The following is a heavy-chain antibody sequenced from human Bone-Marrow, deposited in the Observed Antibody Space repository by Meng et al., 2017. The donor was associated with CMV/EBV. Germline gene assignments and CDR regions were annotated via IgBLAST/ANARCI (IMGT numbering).Heavy chain of an antibody. CDR3: ARGSTYSSSPFFDY. CDR1: GGSISSSSYY. J-gene: IGHJ4*02. D-gene: IGHD6-19*01. CDR2: IYTSGST. V-gene: IGHV4-61*02. Sequence: LRLSCTVSGGSISSSSYYWGWIRQPAGKGLEWIGRIYTSGSTNYNPSLKSRVTMSVDTSKNQFSLKLSSVTAADTAVYYCARGSTYSSSPFFDYWGQGTLVTVSS.